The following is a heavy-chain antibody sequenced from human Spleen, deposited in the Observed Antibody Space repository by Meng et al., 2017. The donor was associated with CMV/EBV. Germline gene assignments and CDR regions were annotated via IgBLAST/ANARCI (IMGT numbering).Heavy chain of an antibody. CDR2: ISSSSTI. Sequence: GGSLRLSCAASGFTFSSYSMNWVRQAPGKGLEWVSYISSSSTIYYADSVKGRFTISRDNAKNSLYLQTNSLRAEDTAVYYCARGYDFWSGQKYYFDYWGQGTLVTVSS. V-gene: IGHV3-48*04. CDR3: ARGYDFWSGQKYYFDY. D-gene: IGHD3-3*01. J-gene: IGHJ4*02. CDR1: GFTFSSYS.